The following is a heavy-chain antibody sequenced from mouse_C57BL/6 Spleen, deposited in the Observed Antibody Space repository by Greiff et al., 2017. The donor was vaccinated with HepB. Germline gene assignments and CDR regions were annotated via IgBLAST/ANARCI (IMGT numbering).Heavy chain of an antibody. CDR1: GYAFSSSW. CDR2: IYPGDGDT. V-gene: IGHV1-82*01. D-gene: IGHD2-4*01. Sequence: QVQLQQSGPELVKPGASVKISCKASGYAFSSSWMNWVKQRPGKGLEWIGRIYPGDGDTNYNGKFKGKATLTADKSSSTAYMQLSSLTSEDSAVYFCARGGGYDYDRGFDYWGQGTTLTVSS. CDR3: ARGGGYDYDRGFDY. J-gene: IGHJ2*01.